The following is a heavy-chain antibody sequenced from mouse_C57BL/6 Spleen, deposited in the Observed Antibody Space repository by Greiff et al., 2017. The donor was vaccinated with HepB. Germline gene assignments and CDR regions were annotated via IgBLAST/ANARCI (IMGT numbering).Heavy chain of an antibody. Sequence: ESGPGLVKPSQSLSLTCSVTGYSITSGYYWNWIRQFPGNKLEWMGYISYDGSNNYNPSLKNRISITRDTSKNQFFLKLNSVTTEDTATYYCARGGSSHYAMDYWGQGTSVTVSS. J-gene: IGHJ4*01. CDR1: GYSITSGYY. CDR3: ARGGSSHYAMDY. D-gene: IGHD1-1*01. CDR2: ISYDGSN. V-gene: IGHV3-6*01.